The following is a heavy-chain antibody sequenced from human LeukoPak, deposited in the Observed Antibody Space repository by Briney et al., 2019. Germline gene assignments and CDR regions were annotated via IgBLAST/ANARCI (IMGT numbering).Heavy chain of an antibody. J-gene: IGHJ4*02. CDR2: INHSGST. D-gene: IGHD7-27*01. Sequence: NASETLSLTCAVYGGSFSGYYWSWIRQPPGKGLEWIGEINHSGSTNYNPSLKSRVTISVDTSKNQFSLKLSSVTAADTAVYYCARRPHPLGRWGPLDLFDYWGQGTLVTVSS. CDR3: ARRPHPLGRWGPLDLFDY. V-gene: IGHV4-34*01. CDR1: GGSFSGYY.